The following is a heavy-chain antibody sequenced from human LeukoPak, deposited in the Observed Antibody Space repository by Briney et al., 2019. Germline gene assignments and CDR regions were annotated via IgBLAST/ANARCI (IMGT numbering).Heavy chain of an antibody. Sequence: ASVKVSCKASGGTFSSYAISWVRQAPGQGLEWMGGIIPIFGTANYAQKFQGRVSITADESTSTAYMELSSLRSEDTAVYYCAHYYYDSSAPGAFDIWGQGTMVTVSP. D-gene: IGHD3-22*01. CDR1: GGTFSSYA. V-gene: IGHV1-69*13. J-gene: IGHJ3*02. CDR2: IIPIFGTA. CDR3: AHYYYDSSAPGAFDI.